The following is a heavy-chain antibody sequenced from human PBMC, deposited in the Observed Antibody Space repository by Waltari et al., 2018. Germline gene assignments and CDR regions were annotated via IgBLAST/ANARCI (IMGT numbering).Heavy chain of an antibody. D-gene: IGHD6-13*01. V-gene: IGHV4-34*01. CDR2: INHSGST. CDR3: ARSEAAAGRGLGY. J-gene: IGHJ4*02. Sequence: QVQLQQWGAGLLKPSETLSLTCAVYGGSFSGYYWSWIRQPPGKGLEWIGEINHSGSTNYNPSLKSRVTISVDTSKNQFSLKLSSVTAADTAVYYCARSEAAAGRGLGYWGQGTLVTVSS. CDR1: GGSFSGYY.